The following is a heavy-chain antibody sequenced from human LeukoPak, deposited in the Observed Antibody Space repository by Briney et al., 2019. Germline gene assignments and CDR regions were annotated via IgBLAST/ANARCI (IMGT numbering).Heavy chain of an antibody. CDR2: IKTDGSTT. CDR3: AKNLYYYYYYMDV. J-gene: IGHJ6*03. Sequence: GGSLRLSCAASGFTFSSYWMHWVRQAPGKGLVWVSRIKTDGSTTDYADSVKGRFTISRDNAKNTMYLQMNSLRVEDTAVYYCAKNLYYYYYYMDVWGKGTTVTVSS. V-gene: IGHV3-74*01. CDR1: GFTFSSYW.